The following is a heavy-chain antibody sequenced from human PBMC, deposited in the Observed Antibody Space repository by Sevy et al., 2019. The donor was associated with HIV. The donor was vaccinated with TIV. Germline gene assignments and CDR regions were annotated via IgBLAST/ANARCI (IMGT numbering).Heavy chain of an antibody. V-gene: IGHV1-2*02. Sequence: ASVKVSCKASGYTFTGYYMHWVRQAPGQGLEWMGWINPNSGGTDYAQKFQGRVTMTRDRSNSIAYMELSRLRSDDTAVDFCAKDRWGIAAAGTGVFDYWGQGALVTVSS. CDR1: GYTFTGYY. CDR3: AKDRWGIAAAGTGVFDY. CDR2: INPNSGGT. J-gene: IGHJ4*02. D-gene: IGHD6-13*01.